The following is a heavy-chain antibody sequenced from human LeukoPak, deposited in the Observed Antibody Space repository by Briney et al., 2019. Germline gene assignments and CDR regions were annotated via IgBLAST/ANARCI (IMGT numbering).Heavy chain of an antibody. D-gene: IGHD5-24*01. Sequence: SETLSLTCTVSGGSISSYYWSWIRQPPGKGLEWIGYIYYSGSTNYNPSLKSRVTISVDTSKNQFSLKLSSVTAADTAVYYCARVVRRTKINAFDIWGQGTMVTVSS. J-gene: IGHJ3*02. CDR3: ARVVRRTKINAFDI. CDR2: IYYSGST. CDR1: GGSISSYY. V-gene: IGHV4-59*01.